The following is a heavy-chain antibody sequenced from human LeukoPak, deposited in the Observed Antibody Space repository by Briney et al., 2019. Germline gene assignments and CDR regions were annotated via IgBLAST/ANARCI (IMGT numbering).Heavy chain of an antibody. Sequence: ASETLSLTCAVYGGSFSGYYWSWIRQPPGKGLEWIGEINHSGSTNYNPSLKSRVTISVDTSKNQFSLKLSSVTAADTAVYYCARCGDGHDAFDIRGQGTMVTVSS. V-gene: IGHV4-34*01. CDR1: GGSFSGYY. J-gene: IGHJ3*02. D-gene: IGHD4-17*01. CDR3: ARCGDGHDAFDI. CDR2: INHSGST.